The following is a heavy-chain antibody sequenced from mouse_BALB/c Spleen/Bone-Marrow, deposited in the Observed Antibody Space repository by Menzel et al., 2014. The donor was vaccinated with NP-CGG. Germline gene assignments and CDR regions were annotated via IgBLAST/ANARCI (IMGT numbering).Heavy chain of an antibody. V-gene: IGHV3-5*02. CDR1: GISITTGNYR. Sequence: EVKLVESGPGLVKPSQTVSLTCTVTGISITTGNYRWSWIRQFPGNKLEWIGYIYYSGAITYNPSLTSRTTITRDTSKNQFFLEMNSLTAEDTATYYCARYGNYFDYWGQGTTLTVSS. CDR3: ARYGNYFDY. CDR2: IYYSGAI. D-gene: IGHD2-1*01. J-gene: IGHJ2*01.